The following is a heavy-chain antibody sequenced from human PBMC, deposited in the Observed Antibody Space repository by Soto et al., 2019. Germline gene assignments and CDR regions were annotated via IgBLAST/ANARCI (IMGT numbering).Heavy chain of an antibody. Sequence: GGSLRLSCAASGFTFSSYAMHWVRQAPGKGLEWVAVISYDGSNKYYADSVKGRFTISRDNSKNTLYLQMNSLRAEDTAVYYCAREADSGSYYSNPDFDYWGQGTLVTVSS. V-gene: IGHV3-30-3*01. CDR3: AREADSGSYYSNPDFDY. CDR2: ISYDGSNK. CDR1: GFTFSSYA. J-gene: IGHJ4*02. D-gene: IGHD1-26*01.